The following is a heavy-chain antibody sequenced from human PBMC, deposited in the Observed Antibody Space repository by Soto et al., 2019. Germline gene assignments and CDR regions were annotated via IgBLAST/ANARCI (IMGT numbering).Heavy chain of an antibody. CDR3: ARIFNGRDGSKTENDLDS. CDR2: IIPILGTA. CDR1: GGTFSSYA. J-gene: IGHJ4*02. Sequence: SVKVSCKASGGTFSSYAISWVRQAPGQGLEWMGGIIPILGTANYAQKFQGRVTITADESTSTAYMELSSLRSEDTAVYYCARIFNGRDGSKTENDLDSWSRGTLSPSP. V-gene: IGHV1-69*13. D-gene: IGHD3-16*01.